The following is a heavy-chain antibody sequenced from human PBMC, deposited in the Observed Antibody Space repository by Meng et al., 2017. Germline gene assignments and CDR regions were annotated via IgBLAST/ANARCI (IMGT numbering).Heavy chain of an antibody. CDR3: AGERGSRQFDL. V-gene: IGHV3-7*01. CDR1: AFTFSGYW. Sequence: GGSLRLSCVASAFTFSGYWMGCVRQAPGKGLEWVANIKQDGSEMYYVDSVKGRFTISRDNAKNSLYVQMNSLRVEDTALYFCAGERGSRQFDLWGRGTLVTVSS. J-gene: IGHJ2*01. CDR2: IKQDGSEM. D-gene: IGHD3-10*01.